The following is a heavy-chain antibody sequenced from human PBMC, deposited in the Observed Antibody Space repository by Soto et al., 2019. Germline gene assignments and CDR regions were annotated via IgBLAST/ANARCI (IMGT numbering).Heavy chain of an antibody. CDR3: AREAYYYDSSFDY. Sequence: TLSLTCTVSGGSISSGDYYWSWIRQPPGKGLEWIGYIYYSGSTHYNPSLKSRVTISVDTSKNQFSLKLSSVPAADTAVYYCAREAYYYDSSFDYWGQGTLVTVSS. J-gene: IGHJ4*02. D-gene: IGHD3-22*01. CDR1: GGSISSGDYY. V-gene: IGHV4-30-4*01. CDR2: IYYSGST.